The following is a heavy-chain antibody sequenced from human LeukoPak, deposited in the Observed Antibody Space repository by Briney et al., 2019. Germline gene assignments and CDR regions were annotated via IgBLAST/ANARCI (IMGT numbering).Heavy chain of an antibody. V-gene: IGHV1-18*01. CDR1: GYTFTSYG. Sequence: ASVKVSCKASGYTFTSYGISWVRQAPGQGLEWMGWISAYNGNTNYAQKLQGRVTMTTDTSTSTAYMELRSLRSDDTAVYYCARDLCSGGSCEYYYGMDVWGQGTTVTVSS. D-gene: IGHD2-15*01. CDR3: ARDLCSGGSCEYYYGMDV. J-gene: IGHJ6*02. CDR2: ISAYNGNT.